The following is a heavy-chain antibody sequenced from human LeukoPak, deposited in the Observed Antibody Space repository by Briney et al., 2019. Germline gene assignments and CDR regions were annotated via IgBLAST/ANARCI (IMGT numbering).Heavy chain of an antibody. J-gene: IGHJ4*02. CDR3: ARDHQPGIGIDY. D-gene: IGHD3-10*01. CDR1: GGSISSSSYY. V-gene: IGHV4-39*07. CDR2: IYYSGTT. Sequence: SETLSLTCTVSGGSISSSSYYWVWIRQPPGKGLEWIGSIYYSGTTYYNPSLKSRVTISVDTSKNQFSLKLSSVTAADTAVYYCARDHQPGIGIDYWGQGTLVTVSP.